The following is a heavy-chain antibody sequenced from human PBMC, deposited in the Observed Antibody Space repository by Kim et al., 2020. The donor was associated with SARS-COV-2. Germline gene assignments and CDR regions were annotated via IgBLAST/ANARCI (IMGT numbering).Heavy chain of an antibody. J-gene: IGHJ3*02. V-gene: IGHV5-51*01. CDR3: ARFSPSTYGDYAFDI. Sequence: PSSQGQVTISADKSISTAYLQWSSLKASDTAMYYCARFSPSTYGDYAFDIWGQGTMVTVSS. D-gene: IGHD4-17*01.